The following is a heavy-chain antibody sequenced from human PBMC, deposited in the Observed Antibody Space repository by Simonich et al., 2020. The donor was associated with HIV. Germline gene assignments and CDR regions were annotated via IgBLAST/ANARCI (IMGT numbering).Heavy chain of an antibody. CDR3: ASPRRVAARPFDY. Sequence: QVPLQQWGAGLLKPSETLSLTCAVSGWSFSGYYCSWIRQPPGKGLGWIGEINNSGGTTYKPSLKRRVTISVDTSKNQFSLKLSSVTAADTAVYYCASPRRVAARPFDYWGQGTLVTVSS. V-gene: IGHV4-34*01. D-gene: IGHD6-6*01. CDR2: INNSGGT. J-gene: IGHJ4*02. CDR1: GWSFSGYY.